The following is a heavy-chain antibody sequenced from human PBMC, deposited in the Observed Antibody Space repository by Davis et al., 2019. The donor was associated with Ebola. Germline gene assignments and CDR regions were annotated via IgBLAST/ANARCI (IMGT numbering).Heavy chain of an antibody. CDR1: GFIFRNYG. Sequence: GESLKISCAASGFIFRNYGIHWVRQAPGRGLEWVAVMSYDGSKEYYRDSVKGRFTISRDNAKNSLYLQMDDLRTDDAAVYYCARDVGVEFDHWGQGTQVTVSS. J-gene: IGHJ4*02. V-gene: IGHV3-30*03. CDR2: MSYDGSKE. CDR3: ARDVGVEFDH. D-gene: IGHD3-10*01.